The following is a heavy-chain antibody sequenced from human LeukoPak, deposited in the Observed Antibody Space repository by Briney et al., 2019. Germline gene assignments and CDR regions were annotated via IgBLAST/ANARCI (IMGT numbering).Heavy chain of an antibody. D-gene: IGHD6-13*01. J-gene: IGHJ4*02. CDR1: GYTFTSYA. V-gene: IGHV1-3*01. CDR3: ARVVGIAAAGAGY. Sequence: ASVKVSCKASGYTFTSYAMHWVRQAPGQRLEWMGWINAGNGNTKYSQKFQGRVTITRDTSASTAYMELSSLRSEDTAVYYCARVVGIAAAGAGYWGQGTLVTVSS. CDR2: INAGNGNT.